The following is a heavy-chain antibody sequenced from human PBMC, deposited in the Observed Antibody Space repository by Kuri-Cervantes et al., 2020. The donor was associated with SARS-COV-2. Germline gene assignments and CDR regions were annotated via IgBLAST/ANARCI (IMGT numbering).Heavy chain of an antibody. CDR3: TTDFVVVPAAFFDY. J-gene: IGHJ4*02. CDR2: IKSKTDGGTT. Sequence: GGSLRLSCAASGFTFSNAWMSWVRQAPGKGLEWVGRIKSKTDGGTTDYAAPVKGRSTISRDDSKNTLYLQMNSLKTEDTAVYYCTTDFVVVPAAFFDYWGQGTLVTVSS. CDR1: GFTFSNAW. D-gene: IGHD2-2*01. V-gene: IGHV3-15*01.